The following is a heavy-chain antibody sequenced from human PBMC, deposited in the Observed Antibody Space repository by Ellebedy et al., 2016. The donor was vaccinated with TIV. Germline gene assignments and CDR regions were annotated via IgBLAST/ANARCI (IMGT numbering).Heavy chain of an antibody. CDR2: IYYTGNT. V-gene: IGHV4-59*01. CDR3: ARDSKNGWAFDI. Sequence: SETLSLTCSVSGGSISRYYWTWIRQPPGKGLEWIGYIYYTGNTDYSPSLKSRVTLAVDRSSNQFSLKIKSVTAADTAMYYCARDSKNGWAFDIWGQGTMVTVSS. J-gene: IGHJ3*02. CDR1: GGSISRYY. D-gene: IGHD1-1*01.